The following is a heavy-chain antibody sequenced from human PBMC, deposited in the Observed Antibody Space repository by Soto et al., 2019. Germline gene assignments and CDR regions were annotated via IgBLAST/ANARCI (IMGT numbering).Heavy chain of an antibody. CDR2: INWNGGST. D-gene: IGHD1-26*01. J-gene: IGHJ6*02. CDR3: ASGIVGATTYGMDV. Sequence: GGSLSLSCAASGITFDDYGMSWVRQAPGKGLEWVSGINWNGGSTGYADSVKGRFTISRDNAKNSLYLQMNSLGAEDTALYYCASGIVGATTYGMDVWGQGTTVTVSS. V-gene: IGHV3-20*04. CDR1: GITFDDYG.